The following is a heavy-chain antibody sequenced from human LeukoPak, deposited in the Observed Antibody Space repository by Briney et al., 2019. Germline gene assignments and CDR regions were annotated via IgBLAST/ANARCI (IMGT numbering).Heavy chain of an antibody. CDR2: ISYDGSNK. J-gene: IGHJ4*02. CDR3: AKSQIVGATKVSDYFDY. CDR1: GFTFSSYG. V-gene: IGHV3-30*18. D-gene: IGHD1-26*01. Sequence: QPGRSLRLSCAASGFTFSSYGMHWVRQAPGKGLEWVAVISYDGSNKYYADSVKGRFTISRDNSKNTLYLQMNSLTAEDTAVYYCAKSQIVGATKVSDYFDYWGRGTLVTVSS.